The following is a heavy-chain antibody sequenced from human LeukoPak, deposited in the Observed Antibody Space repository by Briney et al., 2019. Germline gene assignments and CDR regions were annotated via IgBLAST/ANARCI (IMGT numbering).Heavy chain of an antibody. D-gene: IGHD5-12*01. Sequence: GGSLRLSCAASGFTFSSYGMHWVRQAPGKGLEWVAVISYDGSNKYYADSVKGRFTISRDNSKNTLYLQMNSLRAEDTAVYYCAKDGYSGCDYYYYYMDVWGKGTTVTVSS. CDR3: AKDGYSGCDYYYYYMDV. CDR2: ISYDGSNK. J-gene: IGHJ6*03. V-gene: IGHV3-30*18. CDR1: GFTFSSYG.